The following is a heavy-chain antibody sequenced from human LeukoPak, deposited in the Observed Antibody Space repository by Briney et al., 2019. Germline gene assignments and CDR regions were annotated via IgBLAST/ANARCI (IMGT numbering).Heavy chain of an antibody. CDR1: GYTFTDYY. CDR2: IDPHSGGT. J-gene: IGHJ4*02. CDR3: ATHRYYYDSHGYYRPTWFDY. Sequence: ASVKVSCKASGYTFTDYYMHWVRQAPGQGLEWMGWIDPHSGGTKYAQKFQGRATMTRDTSISTAYLELSRLRSDDTAVYYCATHRYYYDSHGYYRPTWFDYWGQGTLVTVSS. V-gene: IGHV1-2*02. D-gene: IGHD3-22*01.